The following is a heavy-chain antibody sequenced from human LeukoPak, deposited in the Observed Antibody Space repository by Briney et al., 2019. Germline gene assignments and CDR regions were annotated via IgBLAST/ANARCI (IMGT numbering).Heavy chain of an antibody. CDR2: ISGYNGNT. CDR3: ARDGSPARFDY. Sequence: ASVKVSCKASGYTFTTYGIGWVRQAPGQGLEWMGWISGYNGNTNYAQKFQGRVTMTRDTSTTTVYMELNNLKSEDTAVYYCARDGSPARFDYWGHGTLVTVSS. CDR1: GYTFTTYG. V-gene: IGHV1-18*01. D-gene: IGHD6-13*01. J-gene: IGHJ4*01.